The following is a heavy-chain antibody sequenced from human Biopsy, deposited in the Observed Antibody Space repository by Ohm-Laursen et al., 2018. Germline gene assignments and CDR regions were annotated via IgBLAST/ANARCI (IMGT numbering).Heavy chain of an antibody. D-gene: IGHD2-15*01. J-gene: IGHJ4*02. CDR2: ISNSGNT. CDR3: ARRGSGGRSFDY. CDR1: GDSINNSY. Sequence: SETLSLTCSVSGDSINNSYWSWIRQAPGQGLEWIGFISNSGNTNYNPSLKSRVTISADTSKNHFSLKLGSVTVADTGVFYCARRGSGGRSFDYWGQGSLVTVSS. V-gene: IGHV4-59*08.